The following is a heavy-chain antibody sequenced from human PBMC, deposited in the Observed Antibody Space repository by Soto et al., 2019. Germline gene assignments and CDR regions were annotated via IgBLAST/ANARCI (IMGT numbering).Heavy chain of an antibody. V-gene: IGHV3-53*04. CDR2: IYSGGST. D-gene: IGHD2-15*01. Sequence: GGSLRLSCAASGFTVSSNYMSWVRQAPGKGLEWVSVIYSGGSTYYADSVKGRFTISRHNSKNTLYLQMNSLRAEATAVYYCARVHSGGSCYGCMDVWGKGTTVTVSS. CDR3: ARVHSGGSCYGCMDV. J-gene: IGHJ6*03. CDR1: GFTVSSNY.